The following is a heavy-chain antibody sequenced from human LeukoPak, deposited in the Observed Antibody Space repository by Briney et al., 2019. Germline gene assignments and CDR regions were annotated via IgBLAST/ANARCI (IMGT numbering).Heavy chain of an antibody. J-gene: IGHJ6*02. D-gene: IGHD3-3*01. CDR2: MNPNSGNT. CDR3: ARCRSITIFGVATSYYYGMDV. Sequence: ASVKVSCKASGYTFTSYDINWVRQATGQGLEWMGWMNPNSGNTGYAQKFQGRVTMTRNTSISTAYTELSSLRSEDTAVYYCARCRSITIFGVATSYYYGMDVWGQGTTVTVSS. V-gene: IGHV1-8*01. CDR1: GYTFTSYD.